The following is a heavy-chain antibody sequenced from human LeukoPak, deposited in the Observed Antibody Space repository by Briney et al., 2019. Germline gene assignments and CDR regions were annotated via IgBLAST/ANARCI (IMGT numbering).Heavy chain of an antibody. CDR3: ASVELATAYFYY. V-gene: IGHV4-39*07. J-gene: IGHJ4*02. D-gene: IGHD5-24*01. CDR1: GGSISSSSYY. CDR2: INHSGST. Sequence: SETLSLTCTVSGGSISSSSYYWGWSRQPPGKGLEWLGEINHSGSTNYNPSLKSRVTISVDTSKNQVSLKVSSVTAADTAVYYCASVELATAYFYYWGQGTLVTVSS.